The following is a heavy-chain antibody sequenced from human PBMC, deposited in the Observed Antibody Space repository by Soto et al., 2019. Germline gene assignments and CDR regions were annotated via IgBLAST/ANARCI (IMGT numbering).Heavy chain of an antibody. D-gene: IGHD3-22*01. V-gene: IGHV1-69*13. CDR3: AGRAEYYYDSSGYRNGAFDI. J-gene: IGHJ3*02. CDR1: GGTFSSYA. CDR2: IIPIFGTA. Sequence: GASVKVSCKASGGTFSSYAISWVRQAPGQGLEWMGGIIPIFGTANYAQKFQGRVTITADESTSTAYMELSSLRSEDTAVYYCAGRAEYYYDSSGYRNGAFDIWGQGTMVTVSS.